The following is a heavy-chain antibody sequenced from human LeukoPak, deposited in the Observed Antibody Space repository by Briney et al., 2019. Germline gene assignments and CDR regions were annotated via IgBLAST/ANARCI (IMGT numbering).Heavy chain of an antibody. CDR1: GGSISSSY. CDR3: ARGGFLDPFDP. V-gene: IGHV4-59*01. Sequence: SETLSLTCTVSGGSISSSYWNWIRQPPGKGLDWIGYIYYSGSTKYNPSLKSRVTISVDTSKNQFSLRLSSVTGADTAVYYCARGGFLDPFDPWGQGTLVTVSS. CDR2: IYYSGST. D-gene: IGHD1-1*01. J-gene: IGHJ5*02.